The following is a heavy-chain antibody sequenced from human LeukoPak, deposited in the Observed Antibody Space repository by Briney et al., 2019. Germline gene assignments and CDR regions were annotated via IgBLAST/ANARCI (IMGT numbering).Heavy chain of an antibody. V-gene: IGHV1-2*02. J-gene: IGHJ4*02. CDR2: INPNSGGT. CDR3: ARDVHNYYESTGYPY. Sequence: ASVKVSCKASGYTFTGYYMHWVRQAPGQGLEWMGWINPNSGGTNYAQKFQGRVTMTRDTSISTAYMELSRLRSDDTAVYYCARDVHNYYESTGYPYWGQAPLLTASS. CDR1: GYTFTGYY. D-gene: IGHD3-22*01.